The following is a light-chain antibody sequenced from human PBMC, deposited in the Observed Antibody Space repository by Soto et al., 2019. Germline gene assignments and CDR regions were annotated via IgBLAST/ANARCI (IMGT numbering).Light chain of an antibody. CDR1: QSISSY. J-gene: IGKJ2*01. CDR3: QQSSSSPYI. CDR2: AAS. Sequence: DIQMTQSPSSLSASVGDRVTITCRTSQSISSYLNWYQQKPGEAPKLLIYAASSLQSGVPSRFSGSGSGTDFTLTISSLRPEDFATYYCQQSSSSPYIFGQGTKLEIK. V-gene: IGKV1-39*01.